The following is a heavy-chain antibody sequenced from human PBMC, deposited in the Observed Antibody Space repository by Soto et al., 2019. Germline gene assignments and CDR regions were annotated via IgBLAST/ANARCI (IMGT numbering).Heavy chain of an antibody. D-gene: IGHD3-22*01. CDR3: AKAQYYYDSSGYSF. CDR2: IYHSGST. J-gene: IGHJ4*02. CDR1: GGSISSSNW. Sequence: SETLSLTCAVSGGSISSSNWWSWVRQPPGKGLEWIGEIYHSGSTNYNPSLKSRVTISVDKSKNQFSLKLSSVTAADTAVYYCAKAQYYYDSSGYSFWGQGTLVTVSS. V-gene: IGHV4-4*02.